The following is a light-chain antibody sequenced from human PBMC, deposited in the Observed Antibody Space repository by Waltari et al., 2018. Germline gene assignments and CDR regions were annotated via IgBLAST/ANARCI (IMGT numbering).Light chain of an antibody. V-gene: IGKV3D-15*01. CDR3: QHYDHGPPIT. CDR2: GAS. Sequence: DIVMTQSPAIRTVSPGERATLSCRASQSISTNLAWYQQKPGQAPRLLIYGASIRATGIPARFSGSGSGTEFTLTISSLQSEDFAVYYCQHYDHGPPITFGQGTRLEIK. J-gene: IGKJ5*01. CDR1: QSISTN.